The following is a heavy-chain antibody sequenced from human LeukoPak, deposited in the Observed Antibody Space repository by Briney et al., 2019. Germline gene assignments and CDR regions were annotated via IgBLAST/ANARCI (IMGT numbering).Heavy chain of an antibody. CDR3: ARADAIPTYYYDSSGYLFDY. CDR1: GYTFTGYY. Sequence: ASVKVSCEASGYTFTGYYMHWVRQAPGQGLEWMGWINPNSGGTNYAQKFQGWVTMTRDTSISTAYMGLSRLRSDDTAVYYCARADAIPTYYYDSSGYLFDYWGQGTLVTVSS. J-gene: IGHJ4*02. V-gene: IGHV1-2*04. D-gene: IGHD3-22*01. CDR2: INPNSGGT.